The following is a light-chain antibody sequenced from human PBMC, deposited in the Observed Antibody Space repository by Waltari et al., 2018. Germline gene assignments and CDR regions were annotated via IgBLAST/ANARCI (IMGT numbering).Light chain of an antibody. CDR2: GAY. V-gene: IGKV3-20*01. Sequence: EIVLTHSPGTLSLSPGESATLSCRASQSVGSNYLAWYQQRPGQAPRLLIYGAYSRATGIPGRFSGSGSGTDFTLSSSRLEPEDFAVYYCQHYVRTWAFGQGTKVEIK. CDR1: QSVGSNY. CDR3: QHYVRTWA. J-gene: IGKJ1*01.